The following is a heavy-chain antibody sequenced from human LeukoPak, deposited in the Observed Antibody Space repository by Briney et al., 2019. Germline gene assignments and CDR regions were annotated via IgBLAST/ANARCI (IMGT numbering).Heavy chain of an antibody. J-gene: IGHJ4*02. V-gene: IGHV1-2*02. CDR1: GYTFTGYY. CDR3: ARDASSNFDY. Sequence: ASVKVSCXASGYTFTGYYMHWVRRAPGQGLEWMGWINPNSGGTNYAQKFQGRVTMTRDTSISTAYMELSRLRSDDTAVDYCARDASSNFDYWGQGTLVTVSS. CDR2: INPNSGGT.